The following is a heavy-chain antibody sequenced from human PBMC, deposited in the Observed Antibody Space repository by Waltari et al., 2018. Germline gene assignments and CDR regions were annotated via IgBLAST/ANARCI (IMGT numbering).Heavy chain of an antibody. CDR1: GFTFSSYS. D-gene: IGHD3-3*01. Sequence: EVQLVESGGGLVKPGGSLRLSCAASGFTFSSYSMNWVRQAPGKGLEWVSSISSSSSYIYYADSVKGRLTISRDNAKNSLYLQMNSLRAEDTAVYYCARGLEDFYAFDIWGQGTMVTVSS. V-gene: IGHV3-21*01. CDR2: ISSSSSYI. CDR3: ARGLEDFYAFDI. J-gene: IGHJ3*02.